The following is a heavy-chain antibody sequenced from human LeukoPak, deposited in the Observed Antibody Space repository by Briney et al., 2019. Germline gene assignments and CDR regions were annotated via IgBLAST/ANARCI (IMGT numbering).Heavy chain of an antibody. D-gene: IGHD6-13*01. J-gene: IGHJ4*02. CDR2: ISYDGSNK. V-gene: IGHV3-30*03. Sequence: GGSLRLSCAASGFTFSSYGMHWVRQAPGKGLEWVAVISYDGSNKYYADSVKGRFTISRDISKNTVYLQMDSLRAEDTAMYYCARALPAASHTSFDYWGQGTLVTVSS. CDR3: ARALPAASHTSFDY. CDR1: GFTFSSYG.